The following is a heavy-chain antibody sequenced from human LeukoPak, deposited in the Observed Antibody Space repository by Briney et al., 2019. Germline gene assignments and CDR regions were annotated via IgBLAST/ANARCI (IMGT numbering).Heavy chain of an antibody. D-gene: IGHD3-16*01. CDR1: GGSISSSSYY. V-gene: IGHV4-39*01. CDR3: ARGHYIPRISGSYARRGDAFDI. CDR2: IYYSGST. J-gene: IGHJ3*02. Sequence: SETLSLTCTVSGGSISSSSYYWGWIRQPPGKGLEWIGSIYYSGSTYYNPSLKSRVTISVDTSKNQSSLKLSSVTAADTAVYYCARGHYIPRISGSYARRGDAFDIWGQGTMVTVSS.